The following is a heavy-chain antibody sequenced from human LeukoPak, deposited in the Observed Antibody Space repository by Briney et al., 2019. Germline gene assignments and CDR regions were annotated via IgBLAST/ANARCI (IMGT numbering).Heavy chain of an antibody. Sequence: GASVKVSCKASGGTFSSYAISWVRQAPGQGLEWMGGIIPIFGTANYAQKFQGRVTITADESMSTAYMELSSLRSEDTAVYYCASTGYDYYYYGMDVWGQGTTVTVSS. D-gene: IGHD5-12*01. CDR2: IIPIFGTA. CDR3: ASTGYDYYYYGMDV. CDR1: GGTFSSYA. J-gene: IGHJ6*02. V-gene: IGHV1-69*13.